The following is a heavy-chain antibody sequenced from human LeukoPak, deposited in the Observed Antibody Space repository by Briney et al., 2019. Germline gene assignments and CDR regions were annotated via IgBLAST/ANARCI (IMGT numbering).Heavy chain of an antibody. D-gene: IGHD3-22*01. CDR2: INPNSGGT. CDR3: ARVGYYESSGYYEY. J-gene: IGHJ4*02. V-gene: IGHV1-2*06. CDR1: GYTLTDYY. Sequence: SVKVSCKASGYTLTDYYMHWVRQAPGQGLEWMGRINPNSGGTNYAQKFQGRVTMTRDTSISTVYMELSRLRSDDTAVYYCARVGYYESSGYYEYWGQGTLVTVSS.